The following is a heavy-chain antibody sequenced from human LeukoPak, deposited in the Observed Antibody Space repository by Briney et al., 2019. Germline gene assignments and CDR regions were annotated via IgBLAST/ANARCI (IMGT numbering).Heavy chain of an antibody. V-gene: IGHV3-23*01. CDR2: ISLNGDTT. D-gene: IGHD6-19*01. J-gene: IGHJ4*02. CDR1: GFSVTSYG. Sequence: SGGSLRLSCAVSGFSVTSYGMSWVRQAPGKGPEWISAISLNGDTTYYADSVKGRFIISRDNSENKLYLQMNSLRTEDTAVYYCAQGYSSGWFPYWGQGSLVSVSS. CDR3: AQGYSSGWFPY.